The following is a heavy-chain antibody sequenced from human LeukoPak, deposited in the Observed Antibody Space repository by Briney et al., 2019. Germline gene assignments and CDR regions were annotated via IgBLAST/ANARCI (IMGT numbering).Heavy chain of an antibody. CDR1: GGSISTYY. CDR3: ARRRYNYGFDS. D-gene: IGHD5-18*01. V-gene: IGHV4-59*12. Sequence: SETLSLTCTVSGGSISTYYWSWIRQPPGKGLEWIGYIYYSGTTNYNPSLKSRVTMSVDKSKNQFSLKLSSVTATDTAVFYCARRRYNYGFDSWGQGTLVTVSS. J-gene: IGHJ4*02. CDR2: IYYSGTT.